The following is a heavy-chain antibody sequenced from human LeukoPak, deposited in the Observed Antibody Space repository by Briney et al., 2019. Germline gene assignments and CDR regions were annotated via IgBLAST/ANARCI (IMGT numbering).Heavy chain of an antibody. CDR3: ARARRAVADYFDY. V-gene: IGHV4-59*01. CDR1: DGSISSYY. CDR2: IYFSGST. D-gene: IGHD6-19*01. Sequence: PSETLSLTSTVADGSISSYYWNWIRQPPGKGLEWIGYIYFSGSTNYNPSLKSRVTISIDTSKNQFSLKLSSVTAADTAVYYCARARRAVADYFDYWGQGTLVTVPS. J-gene: IGHJ4*02.